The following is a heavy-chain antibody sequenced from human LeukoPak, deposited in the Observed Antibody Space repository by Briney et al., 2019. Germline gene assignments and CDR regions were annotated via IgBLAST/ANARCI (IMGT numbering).Heavy chain of an antibody. D-gene: IGHD3-9*01. V-gene: IGHV4-30-2*01. Sequence: PSETLSLTCAVSGGSISSGGYSWSWIRQPPGKGLEWIGYIYHSGSTYYNPSLKSRVTISVDTSKNQFSLKLSSVTAADTAVYYCASLPVLRKGPRGLRYFDWLLFDNWFDPWGQGTLVTVSS. J-gene: IGHJ5*02. CDR3: ASLPVLRKGPRGLRYFDWLLFDNWFDP. CDR2: IYHSGST. CDR1: GGSISSGGYS.